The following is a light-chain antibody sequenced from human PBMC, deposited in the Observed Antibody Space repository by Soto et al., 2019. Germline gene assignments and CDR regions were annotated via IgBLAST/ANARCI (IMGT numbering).Light chain of an antibody. J-gene: IGKJ1*01. Sequence: ESVLTQSPGTLSLSPGEKATLSCRASQSVSSSYLDWYQQKPGQAPRLLIYGASSRATGIPDRFSGSGSGTDFTLTVSRLEPADFAVYYCQQFGSSSWTFGQGTKVEIK. CDR1: QSVSSSY. CDR3: QQFGSSSWT. CDR2: GAS. V-gene: IGKV3-20*01.